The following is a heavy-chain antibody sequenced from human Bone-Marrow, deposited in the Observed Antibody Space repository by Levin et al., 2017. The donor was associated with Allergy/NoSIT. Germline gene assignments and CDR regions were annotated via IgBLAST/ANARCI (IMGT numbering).Heavy chain of an antibody. CDR2: ITVYNGNT. CDR3: ATVPRTTDNWYTGWFDS. D-gene: IGHD1-1*01. Sequence: ASVMVSCKASGYTFTSHGIVWVRQAPGQGLEWMGWITVYNGNTYYAHNLQGRVAMTTDTSTSTAYMELVSLRSDDTAVYYCATVPRTTDNWYTGWFDSWGQGTLVTVSS. CDR1: GYTFTSHG. V-gene: IGHV1-18*04. J-gene: IGHJ5*01.